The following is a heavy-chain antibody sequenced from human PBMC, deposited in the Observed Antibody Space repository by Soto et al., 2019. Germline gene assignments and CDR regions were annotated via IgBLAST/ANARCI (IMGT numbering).Heavy chain of an antibody. CDR3: AKNGPMGNYYDSSGYYGIEYFQH. CDR1: GFTFDDYA. CDR2: ISWNSGSI. J-gene: IGHJ1*01. D-gene: IGHD3-22*01. V-gene: IGHV3-9*01. Sequence: EVQLVESGGGLVQPGRSLRLSCAASGFTFDDYAMHRVRQAPGKGLERVSGISWNSGSIGYADSVKGRFTISRDNAKNSLYLQINSRRAEDTALYYCAKNGPMGNYYDSSGYYGIEYFQHWGKGTLVTVSS.